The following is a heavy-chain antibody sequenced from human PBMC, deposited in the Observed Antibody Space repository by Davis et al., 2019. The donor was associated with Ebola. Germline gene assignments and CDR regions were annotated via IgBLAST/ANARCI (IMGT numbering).Heavy chain of an antibody. J-gene: IGHJ3*02. CDR2: IDPSDSYT. Sequence: GGPLRPSCQGPGYSSINYWISWVRQLPGKGLDWLGRIDPSDSYTNYSPSFQGHVTISGDKSISTAYLQWSSLKASDTAMDYCAKHLDLDFGVGSAFEIWGQGTVVTVSS. CDR3: AKHLDLDFGVGSAFEI. D-gene: IGHD3-3*01. V-gene: IGHV5-10-1*01. CDR1: GYSSINYW.